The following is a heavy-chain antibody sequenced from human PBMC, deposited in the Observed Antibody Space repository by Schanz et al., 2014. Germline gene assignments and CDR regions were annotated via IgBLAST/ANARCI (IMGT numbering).Heavy chain of an antibody. Sequence: EVRLVESGGGLVQPGGSLRLSCEASGFDFNSYSMNWVRQVPGKGLEWLSSISSSGSYIHYADSVKGRFTISRDNAKNTLYLQMNSLRAEDTAVYYCARDSRPNYDFLTAYYSIDYWGQGTLVTVSS. V-gene: IGHV3-21*02. CDR2: ISSSGSYI. J-gene: IGHJ4*02. CDR1: GFDFNSYS. D-gene: IGHD3-9*01. CDR3: ARDSRPNYDFLTAYYSIDY.